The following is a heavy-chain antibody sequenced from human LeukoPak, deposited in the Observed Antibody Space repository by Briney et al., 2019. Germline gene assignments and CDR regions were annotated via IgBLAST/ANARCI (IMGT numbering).Heavy chain of an antibody. CDR2: ISHIGST. CDR1: GGSFSGYY. J-gene: IGHJ6*03. D-gene: IGHD2-2*01. CDR3: ARLRYCSSTSCQESSYYYYMDV. V-gene: IGHV4-34*01. Sequence: SETLSLTCAVHGGSFSGYYWSWIRQPPGKGLGWIGEISHIGSTNYNPSLKSRVTISVDTSKNQFSLKLSSVTAADTAVYYCARLRYCSSTSCQESSYYYYMDVWGKGTTVTVSS.